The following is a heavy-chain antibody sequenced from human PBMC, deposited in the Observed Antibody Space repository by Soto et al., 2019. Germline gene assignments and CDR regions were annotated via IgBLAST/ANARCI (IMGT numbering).Heavy chain of an antibody. Sequence: QVQLQESGPGLVKPSQTLSLTCTVSGGSISSGGYYWSWIRQHPGTGLEWIGYIYYSGSTYYNPSRKSRVTISVDTSKNQFSLKLSSVTAADTAVYYCARDFSGYDGRDYWGQGTLVTVSS. J-gene: IGHJ4*02. V-gene: IGHV4-31*03. D-gene: IGHD5-12*01. CDR2: IYYSGST. CDR1: GGSISSGGYY. CDR3: ARDFSGYDGRDY.